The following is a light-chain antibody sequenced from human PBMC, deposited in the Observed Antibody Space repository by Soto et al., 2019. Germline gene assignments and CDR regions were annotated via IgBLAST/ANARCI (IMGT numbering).Light chain of an antibody. V-gene: IGKV1-39*01. CDR2: ATS. J-gene: IGKJ1*01. CDR1: QDIRSY. Sequence: DIQMTQSPSSLSASVGDRVSITCRASQDIRSYLNWYQQKPGKAPELLIYATSNLQSGGPPRFSASGSGTDFTLTISSLQPEDFATYYCQQGYSTQWTSGQGTKVEIK. CDR3: QQGYSTQWT.